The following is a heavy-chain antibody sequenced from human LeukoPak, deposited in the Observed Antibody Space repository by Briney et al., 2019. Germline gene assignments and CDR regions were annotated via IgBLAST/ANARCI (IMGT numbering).Heavy chain of an antibody. CDR3: ARIFDDSLDY. Sequence: SETLSLTCTVSSGSISSYYCSWIRQPPGKGLEWIGYIYYSGSTNYNPSLKSRVTISVDTSKNQFSLKLSSVTAADTAVYYCARIFDDSLDYWGQGTLVTVSS. CDR2: IYYSGST. V-gene: IGHV4-59*01. CDR1: SGSISSYY. D-gene: IGHD2-15*01. J-gene: IGHJ4*02.